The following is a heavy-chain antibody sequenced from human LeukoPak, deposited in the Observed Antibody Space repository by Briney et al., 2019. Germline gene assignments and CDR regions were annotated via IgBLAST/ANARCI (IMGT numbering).Heavy chain of an antibody. CDR1: GLIFEAYT. CDR3: VKDLSYESSGSFFDF. D-gene: IGHD3-22*01. Sequence: GPSLTLSCAASGLIFEAYTIHWVRHPPGKTLEWVSSIRWDGTTYYADSVQGRFTISRDNSKASLYLQMDTLRSEDTAFYYCVKDLSYESSGSFFDFWGQGTLVTVS. CDR2: IRWDGTT. V-gene: IGHV3-43*01. J-gene: IGHJ4*02.